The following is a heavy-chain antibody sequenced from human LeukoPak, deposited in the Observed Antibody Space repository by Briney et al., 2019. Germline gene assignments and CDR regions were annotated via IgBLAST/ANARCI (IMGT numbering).Heavy chain of an antibody. J-gene: IGHJ4*02. CDR2: INHSGST. Sequence: SETLSLTCAVYGGSFSGYYWSWIRQPPGKGLEWIGEINHSGSTNYNPSLKSRVTISVDTSKNQFSLKLSSVTAADTAVYYCARVGGSRYFDYWGQGTLVTVSS. CDR3: ARVGGSRYFDY. V-gene: IGHV4-34*01. CDR1: GGSFSGYY.